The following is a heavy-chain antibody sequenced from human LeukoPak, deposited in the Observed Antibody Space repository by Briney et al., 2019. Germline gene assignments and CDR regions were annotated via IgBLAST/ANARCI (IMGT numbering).Heavy chain of an antibody. Sequence: GGSLRLSCAAAGFTFSNYWMTWVRQAPGEGLEWVADIKPDGSEKNYVDSVKGRFTISRDNAKNSLFLQMNSLRADDTAVYYCARAYPTFGIAVAGREYFDYWGQGTLVTVSS. V-gene: IGHV3-7*03. CDR2: IKPDGSEK. J-gene: IGHJ4*02. D-gene: IGHD6-19*01. CDR1: GFTFSNYW. CDR3: ARAYPTFGIAVAGREYFDY.